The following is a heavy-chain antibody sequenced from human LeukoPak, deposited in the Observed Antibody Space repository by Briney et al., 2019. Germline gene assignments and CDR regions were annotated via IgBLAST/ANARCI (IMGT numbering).Heavy chain of an antibody. CDR3: ARLGDSWYDFFAS. CDR1: AYSFTSHW. D-gene: IGHD6-13*01. V-gene: IGHV5-51*01. Sequence: GESLKIFCKDSAYSFTSHWIGWVRQMPGKGLELMGFIYPHESDTRYCPSFQGQVTISADRSISTAYLQWSSLKASDTAMYYCARLGDSWYDFFASWGQGTLVTVSS. J-gene: IGHJ4*02. CDR2: IYPHESDT.